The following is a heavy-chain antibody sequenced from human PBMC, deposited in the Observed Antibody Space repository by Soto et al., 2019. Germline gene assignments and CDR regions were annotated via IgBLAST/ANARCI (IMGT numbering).Heavy chain of an antibody. V-gene: IGHV5-10-1*01. CDR3: VRHRPIYYYYGMDV. Sequence: GESLKISCKGSGYSFTSYWISWVRQMPGKGLEWMGRIDPSDSYTNYSPSFQGHVTISADKSISTAYLQWSSLKASDTAMYYCVRHRPIYYYYGMDVCGQGSTVTVSS. J-gene: IGHJ6*02. CDR2: IDPSDSYT. CDR1: GYSFTSYW.